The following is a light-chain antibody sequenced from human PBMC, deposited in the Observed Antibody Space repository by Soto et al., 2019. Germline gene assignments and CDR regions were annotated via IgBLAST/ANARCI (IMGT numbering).Light chain of an antibody. V-gene: IGLV3-25*03. CDR3: QAADSSGTYPYVV. CDR2: KDS. CDR1: ALPKQY. J-gene: IGLJ2*01. Sequence: SYELTQPPSVSVSPGQTARLTFSGDALPKQYAYWYQQKPGQAPVLVIYKDSERPSGIPERFSGSSSGTTVTLTISGVQAEGEADYYCQAADSSGTYPYVVFGGGTKLTVL.